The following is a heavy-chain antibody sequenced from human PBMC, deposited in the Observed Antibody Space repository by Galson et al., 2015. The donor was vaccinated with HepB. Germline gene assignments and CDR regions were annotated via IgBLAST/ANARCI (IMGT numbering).Heavy chain of an antibody. Sequence: LSLTCTVSGGSITNYYWSWIRQPAGKGLEWIGRIYSGGDTYYNPSLESRVTMSVDTSKNQFSLELRSVIAADTAVYYCARDAYYFDTSGYYQTDYWGQGTLVTVSS. CDR3: ARDAYYFDTSGYYQTDY. D-gene: IGHD3-22*01. CDR2: IYSGGDT. CDR1: GGSITNYY. V-gene: IGHV4-4*07. J-gene: IGHJ4*02.